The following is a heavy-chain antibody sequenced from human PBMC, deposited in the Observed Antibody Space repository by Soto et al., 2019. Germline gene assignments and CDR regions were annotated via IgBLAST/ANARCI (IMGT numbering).Heavy chain of an antibody. V-gene: IGHV3-30-3*01. CDR2: ISYDGSNK. CDR3: ARARAAAGTFSLNYYYGMDA. J-gene: IGHJ6*02. CDR1: GFTFSSYA. D-gene: IGHD6-13*01. Sequence: GGSLRLSCAASGFTFSSYAMHWVRQAPGKGLEWVAVISYDGSNKYYADSVKGRFTISRDNSKNTLYLQMNSLRAEDTAVYYCARARAAAGTFSLNYYYGMDAWGQGTPVTV.